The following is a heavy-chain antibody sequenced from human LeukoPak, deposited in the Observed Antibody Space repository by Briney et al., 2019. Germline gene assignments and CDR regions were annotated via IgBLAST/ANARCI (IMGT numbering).Heavy chain of an antibody. CDR2: IYYSGST. D-gene: IGHD4-17*01. V-gene: IGHV4-61*01. CDR1: GGSVSSGSYY. CDR3: ARADYGDYGEYYFDY. Sequence: SETLSLTCTVSGGSVSSGSYYWSWIRQPPGKGLEWIGYIYYSGSTNYSPSLKSRVTISVDTSKNQFSLKLSSVTAADTAVYYCARADYGDYGEYYFDYWGQGTLVTVSS. J-gene: IGHJ4*02.